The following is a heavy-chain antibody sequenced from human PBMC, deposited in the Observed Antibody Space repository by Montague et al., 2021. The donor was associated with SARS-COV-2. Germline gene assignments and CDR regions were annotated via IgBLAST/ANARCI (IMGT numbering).Heavy chain of an antibody. CDR1: GGSISSHY. D-gene: IGHD3-10*01. V-gene: IGHV4-59*11. J-gene: IGHJ5*02. CDR3: ARDTSVRGDVNWFDP. Sequence: SETLSLTCAVSGGSISSHYWSFIRQPPGKGLEWIAYINYSGGTNXNPSLKSRVTISVDTSKNHFSLHLRSVTPADTAVYFCARDTSVRGDVNWFDPWGQGTLVTVSS. CDR2: INYSGGT.